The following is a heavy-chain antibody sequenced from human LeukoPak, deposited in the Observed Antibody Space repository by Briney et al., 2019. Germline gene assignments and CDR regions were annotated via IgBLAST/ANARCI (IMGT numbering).Heavy chain of an antibody. V-gene: IGHV3-11*06. CDR2: ISSSSYT. Sequence: GGSLRLSCAASGFTFSDYYMSWIRQAPGKGLEWVSYISSSSYTNYADSVKGRFTISRDNAKNSLYLQMNSLRAEDTAVYYCARVYSSSFVSVWGQGTLVIVSS. CDR3: ARVYSSSFVSV. D-gene: IGHD6-13*01. J-gene: IGHJ4*02. CDR1: GFTFSDYY.